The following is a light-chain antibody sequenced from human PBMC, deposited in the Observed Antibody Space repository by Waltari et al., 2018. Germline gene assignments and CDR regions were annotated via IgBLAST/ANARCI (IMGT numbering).Light chain of an antibody. Sequence: DIVMTQSPATLSVFLGERATLSCRASQSIRSNLAWYQHKPGQAPRRLIYGASTRATGIPARFSGSGSGTEFTLTISSLQSEDFAVYFCQQYDNWLGTFGQGTKVEIK. CDR3: QQYDNWLGT. CDR1: QSIRSN. CDR2: GAS. V-gene: IGKV3-15*01. J-gene: IGKJ1*01.